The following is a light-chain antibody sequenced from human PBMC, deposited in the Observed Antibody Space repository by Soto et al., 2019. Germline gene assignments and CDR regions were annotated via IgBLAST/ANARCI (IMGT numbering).Light chain of an antibody. Sequence: QSALTQPPSASGSPGQSVTISCTGTSSDVGGYKYVSWYQQHPGKAPKLMIFEVNKRPSGVPERFSGSTSGNTASLTVSGLQDEDEADYYCSSYAGINNLGVFGTGTKLTVL. J-gene: IGLJ1*01. CDR1: SSDVGGYKY. CDR2: EVN. V-gene: IGLV2-8*01. CDR3: SSYAGINNLGV.